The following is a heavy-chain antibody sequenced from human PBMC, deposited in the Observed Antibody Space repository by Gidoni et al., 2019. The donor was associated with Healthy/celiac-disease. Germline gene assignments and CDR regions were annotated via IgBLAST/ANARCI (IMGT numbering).Heavy chain of an antibody. CDR1: GGSISSTGYY. J-gene: IGHJ6*03. CDR2: IYYSGST. V-gene: IGHV4-39*02. Sequence: QLQLQESGPGLVHPSETLSLTCTVSGGSISSTGYYWGWIRQPPGKGLEWIGSIYYSGSTYYNQSLKSRVTRSVDTSKNRLSLRLSSVTAADTAVYHCARDTHMDVWGKGTTVTVSS. CDR3: ARDTHMDV.